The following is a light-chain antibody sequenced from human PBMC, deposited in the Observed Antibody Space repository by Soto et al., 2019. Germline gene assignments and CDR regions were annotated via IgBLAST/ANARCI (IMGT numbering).Light chain of an antibody. CDR3: CSYAGSGSYV. CDR2: EGS. Sequence: LTQPASVSGSPGQSITISCTGTSIGLGSYNLVSRYQHHPGKAPKLMMYEGSKRPSGVSNRFSGSKSGNTASLTISGLQAEDEADYSCCSYAGSGSYVFGTGTKVTVL. V-gene: IGLV2-23*01. J-gene: IGLJ1*01. CDR1: SIGLGSYNL.